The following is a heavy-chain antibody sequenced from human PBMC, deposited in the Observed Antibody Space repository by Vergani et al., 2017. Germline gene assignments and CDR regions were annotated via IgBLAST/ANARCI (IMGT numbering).Heavy chain of an antibody. J-gene: IGHJ5*02. Sequence: DVHLAESGGGFFQPGGSLRLSCSASGFSFNSCWMHWVRQVPGKGLLWVSRIKSDGSITAYADSVKGRFTISRDNAQNTLYLQMNSLRVEDTAVYYCVRGGRGDHGDFWSRLGPWGQGTRVIVSS. CDR1: GFSFNSCW. CDR2: IKSDGSIT. D-gene: IGHD3-3*01. V-gene: IGHV3-74*03. CDR3: VRGGRGDHGDFWSRLGP.